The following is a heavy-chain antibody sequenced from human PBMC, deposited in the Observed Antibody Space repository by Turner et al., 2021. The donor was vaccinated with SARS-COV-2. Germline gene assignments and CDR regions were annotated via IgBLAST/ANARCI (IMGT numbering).Heavy chain of an antibody. Sequence: QVKLVESGGGVVQPGRSLRLSCAASGFTFSNYGMFWVRQAPGKGLEWVALISYYGSNKHYADSVKGRFTISRDNSKNTLFLQMYSLRAEDTAVYYCVKGGSGWSMEFDYWGHGTLVTVSS. V-gene: IGHV3-30*18. CDR1: GFTFSNYG. CDR3: VKGGSGWSMEFDY. J-gene: IGHJ4*01. D-gene: IGHD6-19*01. CDR2: ISYYGSNK.